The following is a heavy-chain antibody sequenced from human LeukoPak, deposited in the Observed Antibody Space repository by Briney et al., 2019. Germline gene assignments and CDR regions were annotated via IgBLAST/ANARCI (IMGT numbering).Heavy chain of an antibody. D-gene: IGHD3/OR15-3a*01. Sequence: GESLKISCKGSGYSFTNYWIGWVRQMPGKGLEWMGIIYPGDSEIRYSPSFQGQVTISADKSISTAYLQWSSLKASDTAMYYCTRSVGHLWTDYWGQGTLVTVSS. V-gene: IGHV5-51*01. CDR1: GYSFTNYW. CDR3: TRSVGHLWTDY. J-gene: IGHJ4*02. CDR2: IYPGDSEI.